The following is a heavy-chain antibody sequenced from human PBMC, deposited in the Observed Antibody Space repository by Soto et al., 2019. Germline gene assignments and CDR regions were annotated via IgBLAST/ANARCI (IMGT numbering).Heavy chain of an antibody. Sequence: PSETLSLTCAVYGGSFSGYYWSWIRQPPGKGLEWIGEINHSGSTNYNPSLKSRVTISVDTSKNQFSLKLSSVTAADTAVYCCARGRGVVRKSYYYYGMDVWGQGTTVTVSS. CDR3: ARGRGVVRKSYYYYGMDV. V-gene: IGHV4-34*01. J-gene: IGHJ6*02. CDR1: GGSFSGYY. CDR2: INHSGST. D-gene: IGHD3-3*01.